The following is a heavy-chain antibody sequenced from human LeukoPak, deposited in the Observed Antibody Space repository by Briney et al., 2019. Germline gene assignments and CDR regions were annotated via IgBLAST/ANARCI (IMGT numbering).Heavy chain of an antibody. CDR3: ARSNSGSYEPFDY. CDR1: GFPLNDYG. CDR2: INWNGVST. Sequence: GGSLRLSCAASGFPLNDYGTSWVRQAPGKGLEWVSGINWNGVSTGYADSVKGRFTISRDNAKNSLSLQMNSLRAEDTALYYCARSNSGSYEPFDYWGQGTLVTVSS. V-gene: IGHV3-20*04. D-gene: IGHD1-26*01. J-gene: IGHJ4*02.